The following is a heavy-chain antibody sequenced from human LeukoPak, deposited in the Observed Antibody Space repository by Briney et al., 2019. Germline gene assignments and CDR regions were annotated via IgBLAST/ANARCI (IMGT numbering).Heavy chain of an antibody. Sequence: SQALSLTCTVSGGSISSGGYYWSWIRQHPGKGLEWIGNIYYSGSTYYSPSLKSRVTISLDTSKNQFSLKLSSVTAADTAVYYCARDYRPYSSSWYYDYWGQGTLVTVSS. CDR2: IYYSGST. V-gene: IGHV4-31*03. CDR3: ARDYRPYSSSWYYDY. D-gene: IGHD6-13*01. J-gene: IGHJ4*02. CDR1: GGSISSGGYY.